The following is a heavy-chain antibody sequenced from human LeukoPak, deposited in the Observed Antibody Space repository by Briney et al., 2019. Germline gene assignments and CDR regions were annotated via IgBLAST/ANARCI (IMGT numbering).Heavy chain of an antibody. CDR3: ARDPYPRITMXVVVTPXXXDY. CDR2: ISYDGSNK. Sequence: GGSLRLSCAASGFTFSSYAMHWVRQAPGKGLEWVAVISYDGSNKYYADSVKGRFTISRDNSKNTLYLQMNSLRAEDTAVYYCARDPYPRITMXVVVTPXXXDYWGQGTLVTVSS. J-gene: IGHJ4*02. V-gene: IGHV3-30-3*01. D-gene: IGHD3-22*01. CDR1: GFTFSSYA.